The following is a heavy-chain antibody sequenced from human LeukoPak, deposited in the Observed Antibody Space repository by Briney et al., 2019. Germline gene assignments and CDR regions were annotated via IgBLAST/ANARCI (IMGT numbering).Heavy chain of an antibody. J-gene: IGHJ3*02. CDR3: ARGLRITMIVVPVGAFDI. D-gene: IGHD3-22*01. Sequence: GGSLRLSCAASGFTFSSYAMSWVRQAPGKGLEWVSAISGSGGSTYYADSVKGRFTISRDNSKNTLYLQMNSLRAEDTAVYYCARGLRITMIVVPVGAFDIWGQGTMVTVSS. V-gene: IGHV3-23*01. CDR1: GFTFSSYA. CDR2: ISGSGGST.